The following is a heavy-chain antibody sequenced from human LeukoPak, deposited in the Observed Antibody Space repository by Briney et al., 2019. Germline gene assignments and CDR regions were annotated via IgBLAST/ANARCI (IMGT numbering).Heavy chain of an antibody. CDR1: GFTFSSYW. CDR3: ARTQTYYGFWSGPSDPYFDY. J-gene: IGHJ4*02. D-gene: IGHD3-3*01. Sequence: GGSLRLSCAASGFTFSSYWMSWVRQAPGKGLEWVANIKQDGSEKYYVDSVKGRFTISRDNAKNSLYLQMNSLRAEDTAVYYCARTQTYYGFWSGPSDPYFDYWGQGTLVTVSS. V-gene: IGHV3-7*01. CDR2: IKQDGSEK.